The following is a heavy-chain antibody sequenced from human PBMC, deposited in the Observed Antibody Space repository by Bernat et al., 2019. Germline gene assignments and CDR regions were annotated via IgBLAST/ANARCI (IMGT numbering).Heavy chain of an antibody. Sequence: VQLVESGGGVVQPGGSLRLSCAASGFIFSSYNMNWVRQAPGKRLEWVSYIAGGGTIYYADSVKGRFTISRDNAKNSLYLQMNSLRDEDTAMYYCARQSATYDYWGQGTLVTVSS. J-gene: IGHJ4*02. CDR1: GFIFSSYN. CDR3: ARQSATYDY. V-gene: IGHV3-48*02. CDR2: IAGGGTI.